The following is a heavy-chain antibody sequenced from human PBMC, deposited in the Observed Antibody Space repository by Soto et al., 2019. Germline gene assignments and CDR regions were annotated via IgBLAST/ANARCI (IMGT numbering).Heavy chain of an antibody. J-gene: IGHJ4*02. CDR2: INHSGST. CDR3: ARGRSDANSRYYDILTGYYNFDY. CDR1: GGSFSGYY. Sequence: SETLSLTCAVYGGSFSGYYWSWIRQPPGKGLEWIGEINHSGSTNYNPSLKSRVTISVDTSKNQFSLKLSSVTAADTAVYYCARGRSDANSRYYDILTGYYNFDYWRQGTLVTVSS. V-gene: IGHV4-34*01. D-gene: IGHD3-9*01.